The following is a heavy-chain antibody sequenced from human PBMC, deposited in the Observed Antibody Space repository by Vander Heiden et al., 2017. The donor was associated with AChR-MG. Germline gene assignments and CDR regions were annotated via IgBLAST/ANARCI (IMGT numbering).Heavy chain of an antibody. CDR3: TRSPFWSGRLPYYFDY. Sequence: EVQLVESGGGLVKPGRSLRLSCTASGFTFGDYAMSWFRQAPGKGLEWVGFIRSKGYGGTTEYAASVKGRFTISRDDSKSIAYLQMNSLKTEDTAVYYCTRSPFWSGRLPYYFDYWGQGTLVTVSS. V-gene: IGHV3-49*05. CDR2: IRSKGYGGTT. CDR1: GFTFGDYA. D-gene: IGHD3-3*01. J-gene: IGHJ4*02.